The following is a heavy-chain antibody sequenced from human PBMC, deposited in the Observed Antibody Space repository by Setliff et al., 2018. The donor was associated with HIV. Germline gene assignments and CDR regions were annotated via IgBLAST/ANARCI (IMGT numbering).Heavy chain of an antibody. CDR3: AIDGPDYGDYGEFVLDY. J-gene: IGHJ4*02. CDR2: ISGSSNTI. V-gene: IGHV3-48*01. Sequence: LRLSCAASGFNFNSYLMNWVRQAPGKGLEWVSYISGSSNTIYYADSVKGRFTISRDNAKNSLYLQMNSLRAEDKAVYYCAIDGPDYGDYGEFVLDYFGQGTLVTVSS. D-gene: IGHD4-17*01. CDR1: GFNFNSYL.